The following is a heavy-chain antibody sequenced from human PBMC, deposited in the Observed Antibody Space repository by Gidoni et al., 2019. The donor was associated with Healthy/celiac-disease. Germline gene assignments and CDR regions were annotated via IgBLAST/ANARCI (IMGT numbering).Heavy chain of an antibody. CDR2: IRSKANSYAT. D-gene: IGHD3-10*01. CDR1: GFTFSGSA. J-gene: IGHJ4*02. CDR3: TKGVIDY. V-gene: IGHV3-73*01. Sequence: EVQLVESGGGLVQPGGSLKLACSASGFTFSGSAMHWGRKASGKGLEWVGRIRSKANSYATAYAASVKGRFTISRDDSKNTAYLQMNSLKTEDTAVYYCTKGVIDYWGQGTLVTVSS.